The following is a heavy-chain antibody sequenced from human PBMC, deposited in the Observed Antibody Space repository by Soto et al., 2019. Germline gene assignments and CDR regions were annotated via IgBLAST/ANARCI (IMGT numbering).Heavy chain of an antibody. V-gene: IGHV1-69*13. Sequence: ASVKVSCKASGGTFSSYAISWVRQAPGQGLEWMGGIIPIFGTANYAQKFQGRVTITADESTSTAYMELSSLRSEDTAVYYCGSLYSGYVDYYYGMDVWGQGTTVTVSS. CDR2: IIPIFGTA. CDR3: GSLYSGYVDYYYGMDV. D-gene: IGHD5-12*01. J-gene: IGHJ6*02. CDR1: GGTFSSYA.